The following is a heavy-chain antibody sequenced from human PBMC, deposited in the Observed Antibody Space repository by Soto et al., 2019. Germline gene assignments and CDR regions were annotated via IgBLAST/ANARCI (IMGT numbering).Heavy chain of an antibody. J-gene: IGHJ4*02. CDR1: GGSTSSGVYS. V-gene: IGHV4-30-2*01. CDR3: ARAGGLGAVAVDY. Sequence: SDTLCLTCAVSGGSTSSGVYSWSCIRQRPGKGLEWIGYIYHSGTYYNPSLKSRVTISVDRSKNQFSLKLSSVTAADTAVYYCARAGGLGAVAVDYWGQGTLVTVS. CDR2: IYHSGT. D-gene: IGHD6-19*01.